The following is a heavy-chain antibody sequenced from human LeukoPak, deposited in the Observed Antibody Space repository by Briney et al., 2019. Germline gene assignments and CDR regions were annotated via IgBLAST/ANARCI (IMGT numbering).Heavy chain of an antibody. CDR2: ICYSGST. CDR3: ARQSHSSGWYEHDY. D-gene: IGHD6-19*01. Sequence: SETLSLTCTVSGGSISSSSYYWGWIRQPPGKGLEWIGSICYSGSTYYNPSLKSRVTISGDTSKNQFSLKLSSVTAADTAVYYCARQSHSSGWYEHDYWGQGTLVTVSS. J-gene: IGHJ4*02. V-gene: IGHV4-39*01. CDR1: GGSISSSSYY.